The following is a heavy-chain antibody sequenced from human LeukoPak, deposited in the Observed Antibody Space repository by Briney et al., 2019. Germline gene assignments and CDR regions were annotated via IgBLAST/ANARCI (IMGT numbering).Heavy chain of an antibody. CDR3: ASDTYYYDSSGLPTDY. Sequence: ASVEVSCKASGGTFSSYAISWVRQAPGQGLEWMGWISAYNGNTNYAQKLQDRVTMTTDTSTSTAYMELRSLRSDDTAVYYCASDTYYYDSSGLPTDYWGQGTLVTVSS. J-gene: IGHJ4*02. CDR1: GGTFSSYA. CDR2: ISAYNGNT. D-gene: IGHD3-22*01. V-gene: IGHV1-18*01.